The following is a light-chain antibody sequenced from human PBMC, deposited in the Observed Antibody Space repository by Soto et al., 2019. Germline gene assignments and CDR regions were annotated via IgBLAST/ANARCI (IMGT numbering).Light chain of an antibody. Sequence: EIVLTQSPAPLSLSPGYRAALSCKASQSVHNYLAWYQQKPGQAPRILIYGASTRAAGIPARFSGRGSGTDFTLTISSLEPEDLAVYYCQQYNNWPPWTFGQGTKVDIK. CDR2: GAS. CDR3: QQYNNWPPWT. J-gene: IGKJ1*01. V-gene: IGKV3-11*01. CDR1: QSVHNY.